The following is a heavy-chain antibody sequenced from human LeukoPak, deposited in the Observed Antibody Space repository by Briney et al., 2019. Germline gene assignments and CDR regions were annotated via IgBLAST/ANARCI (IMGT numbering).Heavy chain of an antibody. Sequence: PSWTLSLTCTVSGGSISSSSYDWGWIRQPPGKGLDWIGSIYYSGSTYYNPSLKSRVTISVDTSKNQFSLKLSSVTAADTAVYYCARHSLYSSGYAFDIWGQGTMVTVSS. CDR2: IYYSGST. V-gene: IGHV4-39*01. J-gene: IGHJ3*02. D-gene: IGHD6-19*01. CDR3: ARHSLYSSGYAFDI. CDR1: GGSISSSSYD.